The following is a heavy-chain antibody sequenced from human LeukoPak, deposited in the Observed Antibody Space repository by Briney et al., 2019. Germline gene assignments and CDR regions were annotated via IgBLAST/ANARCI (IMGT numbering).Heavy chain of an antibody. D-gene: IGHD1-7*01. J-gene: IGHJ3*02. V-gene: IGHV4-39*07. Sequence: SETLSLTCTVSGGSISSSSYYWGWIRQPPGKGLEWIGSIYYSGSTYYNPSLKSRVTMSVDTSKGQFSLKLRSVTAADTAVYYCARYTGITGTTGGNAFDIWGQGTMVTVSS. CDR2: IYYSGST. CDR1: GGSISSSSYY. CDR3: ARYTGITGTTGGNAFDI.